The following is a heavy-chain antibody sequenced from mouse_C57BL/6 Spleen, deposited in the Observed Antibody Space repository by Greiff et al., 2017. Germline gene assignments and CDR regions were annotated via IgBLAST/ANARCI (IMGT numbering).Heavy chain of an antibody. D-gene: IGHD1-1*01. CDR1: GYTFTDYY. CDR3: ARGVITTVVATGDAMDY. Sequence: EVQLQQSGPVLVKPGASVKMSCKASGYTFTDYYMNWVKQSHGKSLEWIGVINPYNGGTSYNQKFKGKATLTVDKSSSTAYMELNSLTSEDSAVYYGARGVITTVVATGDAMDYWGQGTSVTVSS. CDR2: INPYNGGT. V-gene: IGHV1-19*01. J-gene: IGHJ4*01.